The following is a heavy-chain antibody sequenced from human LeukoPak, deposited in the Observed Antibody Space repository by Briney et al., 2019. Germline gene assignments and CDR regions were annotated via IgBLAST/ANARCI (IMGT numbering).Heavy chain of an antibody. J-gene: IGHJ1*01. CDR3: ARDSRSGWYVKH. D-gene: IGHD6-19*01. V-gene: IGHV3-33*01. CDR1: GFTFSSYG. CDR2: IWYDGSNK. Sequence: PGRSLRLSCAASGFTFSSYGMHWVRQAPGKGLEWVAVIWYDGSNKYYADSVKGRFTISRDNSKNSLYLQMNSLRAEDTAVYYCARDSRSGWYVKHWGQGTLVTVSS.